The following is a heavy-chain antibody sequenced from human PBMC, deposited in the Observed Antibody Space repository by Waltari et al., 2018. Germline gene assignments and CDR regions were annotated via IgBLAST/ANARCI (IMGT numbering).Heavy chain of an antibody. CDR2: INSDGSST. D-gene: IGHD1-26*01. V-gene: IGHV3-74*01. Sequence: EVQLVESGGGLVQPGGSLRLSCAASGFTFSSYWMHWVRQAPGKGLVLVSRINSDGSSTSYADSVKGRFTIYRDNAKNTLYLQMNSLRAEDTAVYYCASARYSGNYYNDYWGQGTLVTVSP. CDR3: ASARYSGNYYNDY. CDR1: GFTFSSYW. J-gene: IGHJ4*02.